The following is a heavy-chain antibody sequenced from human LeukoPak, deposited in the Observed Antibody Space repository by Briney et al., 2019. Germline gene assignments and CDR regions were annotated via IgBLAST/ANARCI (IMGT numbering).Heavy chain of an antibody. CDR2: FDPEDGET. V-gene: IGHV1-24*01. D-gene: IGHD3-22*01. CDR3: ATGGYDSSGLYFDY. Sequence: ASVKVSCRVSGYTLTELSMHWVRQAPGKGLEWMGGFDPEDGETIYAQKFQGRVTVTEDTSTDTAYMELSSLRSEDTAVYYCATGGYDSSGLYFDYWGQGTLVTVSS. J-gene: IGHJ4*02. CDR1: GYTLTELS.